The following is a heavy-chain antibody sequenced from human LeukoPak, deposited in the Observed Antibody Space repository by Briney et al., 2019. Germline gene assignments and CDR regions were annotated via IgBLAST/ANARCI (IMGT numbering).Heavy chain of an antibody. CDR3: ARGDIVATIRYYYYGMDV. CDR2: ISAYNGNT. CDR1: GYTFTSYG. V-gene: IGHV1-18*01. Sequence: ASVKVSCKASGYTFTSYGISWVRQAPGQGLEWMGWISAYNGNTNYAQKFQGRVTMSTDTSTSTAYMELRSLRSDDTAVYYCARGDIVATIRYYYYGMDVWGQGTTVTVSS. J-gene: IGHJ6*02. D-gene: IGHD5-12*01.